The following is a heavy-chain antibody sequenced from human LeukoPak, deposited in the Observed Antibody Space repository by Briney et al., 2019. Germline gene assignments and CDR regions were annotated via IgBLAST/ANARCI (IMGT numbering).Heavy chain of an antibody. Sequence: GGSLRLSCAASGFTFNTYALHWVRQAPGKGLEWAALISYDGSNKYYADSVKGRFTISRDDSKNTLYLQMNSLRAEDTAVYYCARTRHYYDSSGYYFDYWGQGTLVTVSS. V-gene: IGHV3-30*04. CDR2: ISYDGSNK. D-gene: IGHD3-22*01. CDR3: ARTRHYYDSSGYYFDY. CDR1: GFTFNTYA. J-gene: IGHJ4*02.